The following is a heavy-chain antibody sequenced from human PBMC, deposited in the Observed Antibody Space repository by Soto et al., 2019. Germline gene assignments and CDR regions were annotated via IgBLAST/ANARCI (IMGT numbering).Heavy chain of an antibody. D-gene: IGHD5-18*01. Sequence: SVKVSCKASAYTFTDYHIHWVRQALRQGREWLGGIIPIFGTTNYAQKFQGRVTTTADETTKTAYMESSTMRSEDTAVYYCVRLHSHGTYGMDVWGQGTTVTVSS. V-gene: IGHV1-69*13. J-gene: IGHJ6*02. CDR1: AYTFTDYH. CDR3: VRLHSHGTYGMDV. CDR2: IIPIFGTT.